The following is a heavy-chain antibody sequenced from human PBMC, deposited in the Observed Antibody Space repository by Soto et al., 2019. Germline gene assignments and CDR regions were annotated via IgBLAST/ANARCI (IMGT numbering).Heavy chain of an antibody. J-gene: IGHJ4*02. CDR3: TRALYYYDSTY. CDR1: GFTFGDYA. V-gene: IGHV3-49*04. D-gene: IGHD3-22*01. CDR2: IRSKAYGGTP. Sequence: GGSLRLSCTVSGFTFGDYALTWVRQAPGKGLEWVGFIRSKAYGGTPGYAASVKGRFTISRDDSKSIAYLLLNSLKTEDTAVYYRTRALYYYDSTYWGQGTLVTVSS.